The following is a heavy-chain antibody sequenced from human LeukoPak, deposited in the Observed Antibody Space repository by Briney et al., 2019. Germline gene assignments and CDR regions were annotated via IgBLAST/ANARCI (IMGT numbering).Heavy chain of an antibody. CDR1: GFTFSSYG. CDR3: ARDSGPGYSSTWYDY. V-gene: IGHV3-48*01. D-gene: IGHD6-13*01. CDR2: ISSSSSTI. Sequence: PGGSLRLSCAASGFTFSSYGMTWVRQAPGKGLEWVSYISSSSSTIYYADSVKGRFTISRDNAKNSLYLQLNSLRAEDTAVYYCARDSGPGYSSTWYDYWGQGTLVTVSS. J-gene: IGHJ4*02.